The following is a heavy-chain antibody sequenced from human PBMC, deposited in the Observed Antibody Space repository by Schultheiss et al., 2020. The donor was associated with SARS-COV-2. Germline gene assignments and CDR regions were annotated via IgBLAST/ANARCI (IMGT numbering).Heavy chain of an antibody. CDR1: GFTFSSYW. CDR3: ARGGEKLPFDY. D-gene: IGHD1-26*01. J-gene: IGHJ4*02. V-gene: IGHV4-34*01. Sequence: ESLKISCAASGFTFSSYWMRWVRQAPGKGLEWIGEINHSGSTNYNPSLKSRVTISVDTSKNQFSLKLSSVTAADTAVYYCARGGEKLPFDYWGQGTLVTVSS. CDR2: INHSGST.